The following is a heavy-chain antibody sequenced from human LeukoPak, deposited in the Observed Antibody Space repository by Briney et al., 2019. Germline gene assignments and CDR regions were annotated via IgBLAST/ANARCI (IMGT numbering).Heavy chain of an antibody. V-gene: IGHV1-18*01. J-gene: IGHJ6*03. CDR1: GYTFTSYG. CDR2: ISAYNGNT. CDR3: ARVKLLYYDFWSGYYQRYYYMDV. Sequence: ASVKVSCKASGYTFTSYGISWVRQAPGQGLEWMGCISAYNGNTNYAQKLQGRVTMTTDTSTSTAYMELRSLRSDDTAVYYCARVKLLYYDFWSGYYQRYYYMDVWGKGTTVTVSS. D-gene: IGHD3-3*01.